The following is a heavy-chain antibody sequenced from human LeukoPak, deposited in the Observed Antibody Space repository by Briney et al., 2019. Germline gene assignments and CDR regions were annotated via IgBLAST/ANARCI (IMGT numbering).Heavy chain of an antibody. V-gene: IGHV3-30-3*01. CDR2: ISYDGSNK. CDR3: AKDGSLPY. CDR1: GFTFSSYA. D-gene: IGHD2-2*03. J-gene: IGHJ4*02. Sequence: GGSLRLSCAASGFTFSSYAMHWVRQAPGKGLEWVAVISYDGSNKYYADSVKGRFTISRDNSKNTLYLQMNSLRAEDMAVYYCAKDGSLPYWGQGTLVTVSS.